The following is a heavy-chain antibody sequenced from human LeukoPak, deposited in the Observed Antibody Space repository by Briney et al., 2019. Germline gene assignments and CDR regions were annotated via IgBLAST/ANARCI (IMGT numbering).Heavy chain of an antibody. J-gene: IGHJ4*02. V-gene: IGHV5-51*01. D-gene: IGHD2-15*01. CDR2: IYPGDSDT. CDR1: GYSFTSYW. Sequence: GESLKISCKGSGYSFTSYWIGWVRQMPGKGLEWMGIIYPGDSDTRYSPSFQGQVTISADKSISTAYLQWSSLKASDTAMYYCARQPPWHYCSGGSCHYDYWGQGTLVTVSS. CDR3: ARQPPWHYCSGGSCHYDY.